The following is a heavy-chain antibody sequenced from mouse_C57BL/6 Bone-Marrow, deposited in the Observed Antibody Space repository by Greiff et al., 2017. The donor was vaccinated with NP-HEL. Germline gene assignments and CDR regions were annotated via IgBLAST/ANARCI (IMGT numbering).Heavy chain of an antibody. V-gene: IGHV1-53*01. CDR1: GYTFTSYW. CDR2: INPSNGGT. D-gene: IGHD2-1*01. Sequence: VQLQQPGTELVKPGASVKLSCKASGYTFTSYWMHWVKQRPGQGLEWIGNINPSNGGTNYNEKFKSKATLTVDKSSSTAYMQLSSLTSEDAAVYYCARGGIDGNYVGYYAMDYWGQGTSVTVSS. CDR3: ARGGIDGNYVGYYAMDY. J-gene: IGHJ4*01.